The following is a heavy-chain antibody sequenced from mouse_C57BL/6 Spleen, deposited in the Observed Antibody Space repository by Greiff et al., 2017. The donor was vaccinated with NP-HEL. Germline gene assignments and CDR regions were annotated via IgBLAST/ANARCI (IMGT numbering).Heavy chain of an antibody. V-gene: IGHV1-26*01. J-gene: IGHJ2*01. CDR3: ARGAAAQAPYYIYY. D-gene: IGHD3-2*02. CDR1: GYTFTDYY. CDR2: INPNNGGT. Sequence: EVQLQQSGPELVKPGASVKISCKASGYTFTDYYMNWVKQSHGKSLEWIGDINPNNGGTSYNQKFKGKATLTVDKSSSTAYMERRSLTSEDSTVYYCARGAAAQAPYYIYYWGQGTTLTVSS.